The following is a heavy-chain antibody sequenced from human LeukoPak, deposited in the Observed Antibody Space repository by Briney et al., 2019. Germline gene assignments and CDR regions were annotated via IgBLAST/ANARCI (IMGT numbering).Heavy chain of an antibody. CDR3: ARRIQLYPTDY. Sequence: SETLSLTCAVYGESFSGFYWSWIRQPSGKGLEWIGEINHSGTTNYNPSLKSRVTISVDTSKSQFSLRLTSVTAADTATYFCARRIQLYPTDYWGQGTLVTVSS. CDR2: INHSGTT. CDR1: GESFSGFY. V-gene: IGHV4-34*01. J-gene: IGHJ4*02. D-gene: IGHD2-8*01.